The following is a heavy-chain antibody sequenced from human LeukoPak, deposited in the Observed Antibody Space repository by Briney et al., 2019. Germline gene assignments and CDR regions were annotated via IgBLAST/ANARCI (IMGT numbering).Heavy chain of an antibody. CDR2: ISSSSSYI. CDR1: GFTFSSYS. D-gene: IGHD6-19*01. CDR3: ARDRAGTGLDYYYYGMDV. V-gene: IGHV3-21*04. Sequence: PGGSLRLSCAASGFTFSSYSMNWVRQAPGKGLEWVSSISSSSSYIYYADSVKGRFTISRDNAKNSPYLQMNSLRAEDTAVYYCARDRAGTGLDYYYYGMDVWGQGTTVTVSS. J-gene: IGHJ6*02.